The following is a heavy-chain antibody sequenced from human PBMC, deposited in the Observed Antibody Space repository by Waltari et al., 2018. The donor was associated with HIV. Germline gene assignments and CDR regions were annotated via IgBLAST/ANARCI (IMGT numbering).Heavy chain of an antibody. V-gene: IGHV4-59*12. Sequence: YHWSWIRQPPGKGLEWIGNNYYTGRTNCNPSLKSRVTISVDTSKNQFSLRLRSVTAADTAVYYCARGLFGVGSNWFDPWGQGILVTVSS. D-gene: IGHD3-3*01. CDR1: YH. CDR2: NYYTGRT. J-gene: IGHJ5*02. CDR3: ARGLFGVGSNWFDP.